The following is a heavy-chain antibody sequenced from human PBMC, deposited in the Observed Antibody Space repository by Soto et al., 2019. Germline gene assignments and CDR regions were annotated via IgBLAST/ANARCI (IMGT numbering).Heavy chain of an antibody. V-gene: IGHV1-8*01. CDR3: ARDRVVLSAYSCFHP. CDR2: MNPNAGST. Sequence: QVQLVQSGAEVKKPGASVKVSCKASGFTFTSYDISWVRQAPGPGLEWMGWMNPNAGSTGYALKFQGRVTMSRNIYITTAYMELSSLTSEDTAVYCCARDRVVLSAYSCFHPWGQGTLVTVSS. CDR1: GFTFTSYD. D-gene: IGHD4-4*01. J-gene: IGHJ5*02.